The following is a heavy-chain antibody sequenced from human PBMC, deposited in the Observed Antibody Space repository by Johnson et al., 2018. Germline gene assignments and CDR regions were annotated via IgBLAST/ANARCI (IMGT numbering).Heavy chain of an antibody. CDR3: ARDLGYGGSFARH. CDR1: GFTFSNYN. V-gene: IGHV3-48*02. D-gene: IGHD1-26*01. J-gene: IGHJ1*01. Sequence: VQLVQSGGGLVQPGGSLRLSCAASGFTFSNYNLNWVRQAPGKGLEWVSYISSSSSTIYYAASVKGRFTISRDNATNSLYLQMNSLRDGDTALYYCARDLGYGGSFARHGGQGTLVTVSS. CDR2: ISSSSSTI.